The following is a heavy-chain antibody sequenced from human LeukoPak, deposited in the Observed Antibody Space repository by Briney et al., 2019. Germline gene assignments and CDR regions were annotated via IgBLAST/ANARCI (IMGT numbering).Heavy chain of an antibody. Sequence: GGSLRLSCAASGFAFSSFSMNWVRQAPGKGLERVSSISSTSSTIHYAEPVKGRFTISRDNAKNSLFLQMNSLRDEDTAVYYCARARGFDWWGQGTLVTVSS. CDR1: GFAFSSFS. V-gene: IGHV3-48*02. J-gene: IGHJ4*02. CDR3: ARARGFDW. CDR2: ISSTSSTI.